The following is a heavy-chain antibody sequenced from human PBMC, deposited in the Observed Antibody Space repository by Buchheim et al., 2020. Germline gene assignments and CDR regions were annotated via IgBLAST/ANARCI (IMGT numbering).Heavy chain of an antibody. V-gene: IGHV3-7*01. CDR1: GFTFTTYW. Sequence: EVQLVESGGGLVQPGGSLRLSCGASGFTFTTYWMSWVRQAPGKGLEWLANIKQDGSEKYYVDSVKGRFTISRDNAKNSLYLQMNSLRAGDTAVYYCAKDRTPDGRYELDYWGRGIL. J-gene: IGHJ4*02. CDR2: IKQDGSEK. D-gene: IGHD2-2*01. CDR3: AKDRTPDGRYELDY.